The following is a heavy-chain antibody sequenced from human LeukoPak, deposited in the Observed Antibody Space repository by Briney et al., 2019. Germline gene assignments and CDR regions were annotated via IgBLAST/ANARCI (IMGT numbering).Heavy chain of an antibody. D-gene: IGHD6-6*01. V-gene: IGHV1-46*01. J-gene: IGHJ6*03. CDR3: ARDASGIAAPSGSSYYYYMDV. CDR2: INPSGGST. CDR1: GYTFTSYY. Sequence: ASVKVSCKASGYTFTSYYMHWVRQAPGQGLEWMGIINPSGGSTSYAQKFQGRVTMTRDMSTSTVYMELSSLRSEDTAVYYCARDASGIAAPSGSSYYYYMDVWGKGTTVTVSS.